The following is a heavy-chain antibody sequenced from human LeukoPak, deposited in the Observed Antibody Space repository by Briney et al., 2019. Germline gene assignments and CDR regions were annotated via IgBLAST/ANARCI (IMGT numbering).Heavy chain of an antibody. D-gene: IGHD6-6*01. J-gene: IGHJ6*03. V-gene: IGHV4-59*11. Sequence: SETLSLTCTVSGGSISSHYWSWIRQPPGKGLEWIGYIYYSGSTNYNPSLKSRVTISVDTSKNQFSLKLSSVTAADTAVYCCARDRGIAARNYYYYYMDVWGKGTTVTVSS. CDR1: GGSISSHY. CDR2: IYYSGST. CDR3: ARDRGIAARNYYYYYMDV.